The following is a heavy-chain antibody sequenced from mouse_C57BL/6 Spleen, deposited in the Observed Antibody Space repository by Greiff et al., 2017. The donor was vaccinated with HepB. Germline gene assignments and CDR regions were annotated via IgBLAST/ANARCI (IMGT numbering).Heavy chain of an antibody. Sequence: VQLQQPGAELVRPGSSVKLSCKASGYTFTSYWMDWVKQRPGQGLEWIGNIYPSDSETHYNQKFKDKATLTVDKSSSTAYMQLSSLTSEDSAVYNCANMSTGRDYFDCWGQGTTLTVSS. D-gene: IGHD5-1*01. J-gene: IGHJ2*01. V-gene: IGHV1-61*01. CDR1: GYTFTSYW. CDR2: IYPSDSET. CDR3: ANMSTGRDYFDC.